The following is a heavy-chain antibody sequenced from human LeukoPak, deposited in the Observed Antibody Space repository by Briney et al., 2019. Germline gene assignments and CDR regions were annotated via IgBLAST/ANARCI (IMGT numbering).Heavy chain of an antibody. J-gene: IGHJ6*02. Sequence: SETLSLTCTVSGGSISSYYWSWIRQPPGKGLEWIGYIYYSGSTNYNPSLKSRVTISVDTSKNQFSLKLSSVTAADTAVYYCARAYGYYYDSSGRGMDVWGQGTTVTVSS. D-gene: IGHD3-22*01. V-gene: IGHV4-59*01. CDR2: IYYSGST. CDR1: GGSISSYY. CDR3: ARAYGYYYDSSGRGMDV.